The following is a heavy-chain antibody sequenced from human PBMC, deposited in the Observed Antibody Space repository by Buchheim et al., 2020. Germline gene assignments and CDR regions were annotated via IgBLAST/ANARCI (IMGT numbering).Heavy chain of an antibody. CDR2: IRSKANTYAT. D-gene: IGHD6-19*01. V-gene: IGHV3-73*01. Sequence: EVQLAESGGGLVQPGGSLKLSCAGSGFTFSGSTVHWVRQASGKGLEWVGRIRSKANTYATAYAASVKGRFTISRDDSKRTAYLQMNSLKPEDTAVYYCTSGPGGWFFDYWAHETLITVSS. CDR3: TSGPGGWFFDY. CDR1: GFTFSGST. J-gene: IGHJ4*01.